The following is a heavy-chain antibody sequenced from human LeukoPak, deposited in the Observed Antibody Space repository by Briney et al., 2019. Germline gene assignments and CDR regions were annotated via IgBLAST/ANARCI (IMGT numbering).Heavy chain of an antibody. Sequence: GGSLRLSCAASGFSFSTYGMNWVRQAPGKGLEWVAYIKVDGTDKYYLDSVEGRFTISRDNAKNSLYLQMNRLRAEDTAVYYCTTIGGLGTDDYWGQGTLVTVSS. CDR3: TTIGGLGTDDY. CDR2: IKVDGTDK. V-gene: IGHV3-7*01. CDR1: GFSFSTYG. D-gene: IGHD7-27*01. J-gene: IGHJ4*02.